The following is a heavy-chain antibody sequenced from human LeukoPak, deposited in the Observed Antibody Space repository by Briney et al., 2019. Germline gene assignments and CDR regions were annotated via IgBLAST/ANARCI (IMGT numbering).Heavy chain of an antibody. D-gene: IGHD6-19*01. J-gene: IGHJ4*02. CDR2: ISYDGSNK. V-gene: IGHV3-30*18. CDR1: GFTFSGYG. CDR3: AKGGASGWLFDY. Sequence: GGSQRLSCAASGFTFSGYGMHWVRQAPGKGLEWVAVISYDGSNKYYADSVKGRFTISRDNSKNTLYLQMNSLRAEDTAVYYCAKGGASGWLFDYWGQGTLVTVSS.